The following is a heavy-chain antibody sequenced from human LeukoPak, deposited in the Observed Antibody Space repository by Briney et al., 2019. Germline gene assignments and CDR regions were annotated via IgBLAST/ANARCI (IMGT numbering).Heavy chain of an antibody. D-gene: IGHD4-17*01. Sequence: SVKVSCKASGYTFTSYDINWVRQATGQGLEWMGGIIPTFGTANYAQKFQGRVTITADESTSTAYMELSSLRSEDTAVYYCASSEPLFTVTTSHNWFDPWGQGTLVTVSS. CDR3: ASSEPLFTVTTSHNWFDP. V-gene: IGHV1-69*13. CDR1: GYTFTSYD. J-gene: IGHJ5*02. CDR2: IIPTFGTA.